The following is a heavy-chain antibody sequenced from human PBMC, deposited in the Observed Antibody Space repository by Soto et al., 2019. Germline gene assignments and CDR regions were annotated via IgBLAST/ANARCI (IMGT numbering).Heavy chain of an antibody. Sequence: QVQLVESGGGVVQPGRSLRLSCAASGFTFSSYGMHWVRQAPGKGLEWAAVISYDGSNKYYADSVKGRFTISRDNSKNTLYLQMNSLRAEDTAVYYCAKDKEGIAARQGYWGQGTLVTVSS. J-gene: IGHJ4*02. V-gene: IGHV3-30*18. CDR1: GFTFSSYG. D-gene: IGHD6-6*01. CDR3: AKDKEGIAARQGY. CDR2: ISYDGSNK.